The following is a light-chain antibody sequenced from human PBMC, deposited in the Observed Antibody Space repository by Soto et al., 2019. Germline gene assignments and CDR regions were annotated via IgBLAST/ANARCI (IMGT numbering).Light chain of an antibody. J-gene: IGLJ1*01. CDR3: RSYTNINTRACV. CDR2: EVT. CDR1: SGDIGSYNR. Sequence: QSVLTQPASVSGSPGQSITISCTGTSGDIGSYNRVPWYQQHPGKAPKLIIYEVTDRPSGVSNRFSGSKSGNTASLTISGLQAEDEAEYYCRSYTNINTRACVFGTGTKVTVL. V-gene: IGLV2-14*01.